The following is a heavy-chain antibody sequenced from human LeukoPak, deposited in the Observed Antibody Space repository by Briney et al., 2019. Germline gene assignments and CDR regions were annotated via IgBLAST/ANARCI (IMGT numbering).Heavy chain of an antibody. CDR3: ARDRGYNSFDY. CDR1: GFTFSRSW. Sequence: GGSLRLSCAASGFTFSRSWMSWVRQAPGKGLEWVANIKEDGSQRNYVDSVKGRFTISRGNAMNSVFLQMISLRAEDTAVYYCARDRGYNSFDYWGQGTLVTVSS. V-gene: IGHV3-7*01. D-gene: IGHD6-13*01. J-gene: IGHJ4*02. CDR2: IKEDGSQR.